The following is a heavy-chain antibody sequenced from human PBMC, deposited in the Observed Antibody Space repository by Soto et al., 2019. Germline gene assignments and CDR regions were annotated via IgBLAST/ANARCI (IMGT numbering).Heavy chain of an antibody. D-gene: IGHD6-19*01. CDR3: AKAGQWLGHFDY. CDR1: GFTFSNYA. V-gene: IGHV3-23*01. Sequence: EVQLLESGGGLVQPGGSLRLSCAASGFTFSNYAINWVRQAPGKGLEWVSVISGSGDSTYCADSVKGRFTISRDDSKNTLHLQMNSLRAGDTAVYYCAKAGQWLGHFDYWGQGSLVTVSS. CDR2: ISGSGDST. J-gene: IGHJ4*02.